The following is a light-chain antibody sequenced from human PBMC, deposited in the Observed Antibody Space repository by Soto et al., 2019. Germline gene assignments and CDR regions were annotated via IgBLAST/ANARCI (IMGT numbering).Light chain of an antibody. CDR1: SSDVGGYNY. J-gene: IGLJ1*01. CDR3: SSYAGSNNYV. CDR2: EVN. V-gene: IGLV2-8*01. Sequence: QSALTQPPSASGSPGQSVAISCTGTSSDVGGYNYVSWYQLHPGKAPKLMIYEVNMRPSGVPDRFSGSKSGNTASLTVSGLRAEDEAGYYCSSYAGSNNYVFGTGTQLTVL.